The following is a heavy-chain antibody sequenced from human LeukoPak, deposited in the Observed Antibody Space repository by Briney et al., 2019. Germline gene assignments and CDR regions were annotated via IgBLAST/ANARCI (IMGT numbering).Heavy chain of an antibody. CDR3: ARDLTGGAFDI. Sequence: SETLSLTCTVSGGSISSGDYYWSWIRQPPGKGLECIEYIYYSGSTYYNPSLKSRITISVDTSKNQFSLKLSSVTAADTAVYYCARDLTGGAFDIWGQGTMVTVSS. CDR2: IYYSGST. V-gene: IGHV4-30-4*01. J-gene: IGHJ3*02. CDR1: GGSISSGDYY. D-gene: IGHD3-9*01.